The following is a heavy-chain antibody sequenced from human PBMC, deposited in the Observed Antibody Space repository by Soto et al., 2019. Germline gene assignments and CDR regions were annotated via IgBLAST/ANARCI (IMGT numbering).Heavy chain of an antibody. CDR3: ARSPIGGTRDYYGSGSYTWFDP. Sequence: SETLSLTCAVYGGSFSGYYWSWIRQPPGKGLEWIGEINHSGSTNYNPSLKSRVTISVDTSKNQFSLKLSSVTAADTAVYYCARSPIGGTRDYYGSGSYTWFDPWGQGTLVTVSS. V-gene: IGHV4-34*01. D-gene: IGHD3-10*01. J-gene: IGHJ5*02. CDR1: GGSFSGYY. CDR2: INHSGST.